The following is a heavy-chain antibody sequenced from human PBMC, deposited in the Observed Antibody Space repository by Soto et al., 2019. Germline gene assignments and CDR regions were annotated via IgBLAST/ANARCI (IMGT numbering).Heavy chain of an antibody. V-gene: IGHV1-46*01. Sequence: QVRLVQSGAEVRKTGASVKVSRKASGDSVSNDYLHWVRQAPGQGFEWLGLISPFGGATAYAQRFKGRVTVTMDQSSTTFYLELSSLRSDDTAVYYCAKGRGGKTVANFGMDVWGQGVTVTVSS. CDR3: AKGRGGKTVANFGMDV. CDR2: ISPFGGAT. CDR1: GDSVSNDY. J-gene: IGHJ6*02. D-gene: IGHD3-16*01.